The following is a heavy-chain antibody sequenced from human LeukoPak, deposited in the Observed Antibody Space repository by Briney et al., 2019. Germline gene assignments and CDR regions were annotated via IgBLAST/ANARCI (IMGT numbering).Heavy chain of an antibody. CDR1: GEPISSGGYH. CDR3: ARARILVVIATDAFDV. J-gene: IGHJ3*01. V-gene: IGHV4-61*02. CDR2: INTSGSS. D-gene: IGHD2-21*01. Sequence: SETLSLTCSVSGEPISSGGYHWHWIRQSAGKGLEWIGRINTSGSSNYNPSLKSRVSISVDTSKNHFSLRLSSVTAADTAVYYCARARILVVIATDAFDVWGQGTIVTVSS.